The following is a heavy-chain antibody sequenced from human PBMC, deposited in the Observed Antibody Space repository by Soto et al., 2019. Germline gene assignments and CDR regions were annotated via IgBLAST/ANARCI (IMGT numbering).Heavy chain of an antibody. CDR1: GFTFSSNW. D-gene: IGHD2-15*01. V-gene: IGHV3-7*01. Sequence: GSLRLSCAASGFTFSSNWMNWVRQAPGKGLEWVANIKQDGSEKYYVDSVKGRFTISRDNAKNSLYLQMNSLRAEDTAVYYCARDLGYCSGGTCYSVLDYWGQGTLVTVSS. CDR2: IKQDGSEK. J-gene: IGHJ4*02. CDR3: ARDLGYCSGGTCYSVLDY.